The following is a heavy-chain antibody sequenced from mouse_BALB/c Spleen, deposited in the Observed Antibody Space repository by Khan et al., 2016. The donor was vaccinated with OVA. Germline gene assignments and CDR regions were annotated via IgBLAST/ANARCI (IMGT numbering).Heavy chain of an antibody. CDR2: INPRSGYT. CDR1: GYTFTSNT. Sequence: VQLQQSGAELARPGASVRMSCKASGYTFTSNTMHWVKQRPGQGLEWIGYINPRSGYTNYNQNFKDKATLTADQSSSTAYMQLSSLTSDDSSGYYCARRTTGYTMDYWGQGTSVTVSS. J-gene: IGHJ4*01. D-gene: IGHD2-14*01. CDR3: ARRTTGYTMDY. V-gene: IGHV1-4*01.